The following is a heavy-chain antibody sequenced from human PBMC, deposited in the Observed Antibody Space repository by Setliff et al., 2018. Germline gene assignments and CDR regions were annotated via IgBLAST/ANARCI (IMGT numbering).Heavy chain of an antibody. CDR3: AIPGGGAPLWFDP. Sequence: GASVKVSCKASGGPFDRYALSWVRQAPGQGLEWMGWMNPNSGNTGYAQKFQGRVTMTRNTSISTAYMELSSLRSEDTAVYYCAIPGGGAPLWFDPWGQGTLVTVSS. J-gene: IGHJ5*02. V-gene: IGHV1-8*01. D-gene: IGHD1-26*01. CDR1: GGPFDRYA. CDR2: MNPNSGNT.